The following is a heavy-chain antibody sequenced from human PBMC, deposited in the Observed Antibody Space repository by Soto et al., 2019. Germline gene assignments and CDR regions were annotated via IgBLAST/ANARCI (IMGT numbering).Heavy chain of an antibody. CDR3: ARDTRGWEYGSNFDY. Sequence: QVQLVQSGAEVQKPGASVKVSCKASGYTFTDYYIHWLRQAPGQGLEWIGIINSADGDTHYAQRFRDRVTMTRETSTTTLVMELSSLGSEDTAIYYCARDTRGWEYGSNFDYWGQGTLVTVSS. D-gene: IGHD1-26*01. V-gene: IGHV1-46*01. CDR2: INSADGDT. CDR1: GYTFTDYY. J-gene: IGHJ4*02.